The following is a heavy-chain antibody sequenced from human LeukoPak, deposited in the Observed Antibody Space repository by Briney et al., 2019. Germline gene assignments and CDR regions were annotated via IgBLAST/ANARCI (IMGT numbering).Heavy chain of an antibody. V-gene: IGHV3-23*01. D-gene: IGHD3-22*01. J-gene: IGHJ4*02. CDR3: AKDLTMIVVVITFDY. CDR1: GFTLSSYA. Sequence: GGSLRLSCAASGFTLSSYAMSWVRQAPGKGLEWVSATSGSGGSTYYADSVKGRFTISRDNSKNTLYLQMNSLRAEDTAVYYCAKDLTMIVVVITFDYWGQGTLVTVSS. CDR2: TSGSGGST.